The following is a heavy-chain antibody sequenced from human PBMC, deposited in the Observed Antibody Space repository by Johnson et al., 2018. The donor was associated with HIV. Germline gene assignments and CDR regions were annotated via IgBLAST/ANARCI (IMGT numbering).Heavy chain of an antibody. V-gene: IGHV3-30-3*01. D-gene: IGHD3-10*01. CDR1: GLTFSSYA. CDR3: AKDSPGEGDAFDI. CDR2: ISYDGSNK. Sequence: QVQLVESGGGVVQPGRSLRLSCAASGLTFSSYAMYCVRQAPGTGLEWVAVISYDGSNKYYADSVKGRFTISRDNSKNTLYLQMNSLRAEDTAVYYCAKDSPGEGDAFDIWGQGTMVTVSS. J-gene: IGHJ3*02.